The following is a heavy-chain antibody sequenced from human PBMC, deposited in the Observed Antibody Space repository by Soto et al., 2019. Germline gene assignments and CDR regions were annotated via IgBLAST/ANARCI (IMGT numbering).Heavy chain of an antibody. J-gene: IGHJ4*02. CDR3: WRHDKTALPPLDS. CDR1: GAGDTFSNYG. Sequence: QVHVVQSGAEVKSPGSAVKVSCKVSGAGDTFSNYGLNWMRQAPGQGLEWMGGTIPASGTANYAQKFQGRVTITADTSTTTAYMELSSLRSDDTAVYYCWRHDKTALPPLDSWGQGTLVSVSS. D-gene: IGHD1-1*01. CDR2: TIPASGTA. V-gene: IGHV1-69*06.